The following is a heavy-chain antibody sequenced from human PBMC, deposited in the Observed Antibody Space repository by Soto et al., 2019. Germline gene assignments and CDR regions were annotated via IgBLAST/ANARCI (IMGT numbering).Heavy chain of an antibody. CDR2: IDPGDYET. J-gene: IGHJ4*02. V-gene: IGHV5-51*01. D-gene: IGHD6-13*01. CDR1: GYTFSNFW. CDR3: ARSPRSSPYFDY. Sequence: PGESLKISCQCSGYTFSNFWIAWVRQLPGKGLEWMGIIDPGDYETSYSPSFHGKVTIPADRSIGTAYLQWSSLEASDTALYFCARSPRSSPYFDYWGQGALVTVSS.